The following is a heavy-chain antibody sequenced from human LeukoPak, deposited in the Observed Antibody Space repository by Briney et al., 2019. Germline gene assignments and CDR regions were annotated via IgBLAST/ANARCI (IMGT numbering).Heavy chain of an antibody. Sequence: KPSETLSLTCTVSGGSISSYYWSWIRRPPGKGLEWIGYIYYSGSTNYNPSLKSRVTISVDTSKNQFSLKLSSVTAADTAVYYCARRAAAGPTLFDYWGQGTLVTVSS. CDR1: GGSISSYY. J-gene: IGHJ4*02. V-gene: IGHV4-59*08. CDR2: IYYSGST. CDR3: ARRAAAGPTLFDY. D-gene: IGHD6-13*01.